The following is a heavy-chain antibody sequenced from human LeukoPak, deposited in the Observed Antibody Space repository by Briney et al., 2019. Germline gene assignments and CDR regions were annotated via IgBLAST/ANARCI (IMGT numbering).Heavy chain of an antibody. CDR2: ISAYNGNT. J-gene: IGHJ4*02. V-gene: IGHV1-18*01. CDR3: ARDLSLWFGEYENYFDY. Sequence: GASVTVSCKASGYTFTSYGISWVRQAPGQGLEWMGWISAYNGNTNYAQKLQGRVTMTTDTSTSTAYMELRSLRSDDTAVYYCARDLSLWFGEYENYFDYWGQGTLVTVSS. CDR1: GYTFTSYG. D-gene: IGHD3-10*01.